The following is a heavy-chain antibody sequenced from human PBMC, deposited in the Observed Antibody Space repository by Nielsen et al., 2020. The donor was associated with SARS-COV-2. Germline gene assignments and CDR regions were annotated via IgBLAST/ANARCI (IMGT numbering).Heavy chain of an antibody. D-gene: IGHD3-10*01. CDR1: GFTFNIYA. Sequence: GESLKISCIASGFTFNIYAMAWVRRTPGRGLQWVSGISASGGSTYYTDSVKGRFAVARDNSRNTLYLQMHSLRVEDTALYYCAKDDVVRGDAFDIWGQGTMVTFSS. CDR2: ISASGGST. CDR3: AKDDVVRGDAFDI. J-gene: IGHJ3*02. V-gene: IGHV3-23*01.